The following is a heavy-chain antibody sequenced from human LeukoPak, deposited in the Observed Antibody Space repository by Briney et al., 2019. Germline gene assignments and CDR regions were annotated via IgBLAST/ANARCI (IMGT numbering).Heavy chain of an antibody. D-gene: IGHD7-27*01. CDR3: ARDNNWGSTHY. V-gene: IGHV3-30-3*01. CDR1: GFTFNTYP. J-gene: IGHJ4*02. CDR2: ISYDGSKQ. Sequence: GGSLRLSCAASGFTFNTYPFHWVRQAPGRGLEWVAVISYDGSKQYYADSVKGRFTISRDNSKNTLYLQMNSLRAEDSAVYYCARDNNWGSTHYWGQGTLVTVSS.